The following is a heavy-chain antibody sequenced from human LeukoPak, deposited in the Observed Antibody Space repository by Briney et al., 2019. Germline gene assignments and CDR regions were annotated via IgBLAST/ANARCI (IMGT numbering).Heavy chain of an antibody. J-gene: IGHJ3*02. CDR1: GFTFSSYE. CDR3: AKGTTVTIWDAFDI. Sequence: GGSLRLSCAASGFTFSSYEMNWVRQAPGKGLEWVSYISSSGSTIYYADSVKGRFTISRDNAKNSLYLQMNSLRAEDTALYYCAKGTTVTIWDAFDIWGQGTMVTVSS. CDR2: ISSSGSTI. V-gene: IGHV3-48*03. D-gene: IGHD4-17*01.